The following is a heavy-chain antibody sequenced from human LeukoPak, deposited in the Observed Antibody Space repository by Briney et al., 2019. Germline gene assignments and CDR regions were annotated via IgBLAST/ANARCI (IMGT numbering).Heavy chain of an antibody. J-gene: IGHJ4*02. D-gene: IGHD3-9*01. CDR1: GFTFTTYG. V-gene: IGHV3-30*02. Sequence: GGSLRLSCAASGFTFTTYGMHWVRQAPGKGLEWVAFIQSDGSNIYYADSVKGRFTISRDNSKSTLYLQMSSLGSEDTAIYYCARPDTGAYWLDYSGQGTLVTVSS. CDR3: ARPDTGAYWLDY. CDR2: IQSDGSNI.